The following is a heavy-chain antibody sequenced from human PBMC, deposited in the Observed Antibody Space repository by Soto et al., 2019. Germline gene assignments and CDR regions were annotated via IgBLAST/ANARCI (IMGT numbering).Heavy chain of an antibody. D-gene: IGHD1-1*01. J-gene: IGHJ6*02. CDR1: GGSFSPYY. V-gene: IGHV4-59*01. Sequence: QVQLQESGPGLVKPSETLFLTCTVSGGSFSPYYWSWIRRPPGKGLEWIGYSYHSGPTNYNPSLKRRLTISVETSKNQLSLKLTSMTAADTAVYYCARGGRYRYGLDVWGQGTTVTVSS. CDR2: SYHSGPT. CDR3: ARGGRYRYGLDV.